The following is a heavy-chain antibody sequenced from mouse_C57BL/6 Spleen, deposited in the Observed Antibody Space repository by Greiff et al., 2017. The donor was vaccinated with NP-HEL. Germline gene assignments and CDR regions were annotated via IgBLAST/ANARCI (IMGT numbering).Heavy chain of an antibody. J-gene: IGHJ2*01. V-gene: IGHV1-64*01. CDR3: ARLVDYYGSSFFDY. CDR1: GYTFTSYW. CDR2: IHPNSGST. D-gene: IGHD1-1*01. Sequence: QVQLQQPGAELVKPGASVKLSCKASGYTFTSYWMHWVKQRPGQGLEWIGMIHPNSGSTNYNEKFKSKATLTVDKSSSTAYMQLSSLTSEDSAVYYCARLVDYYGSSFFDYWGQGTTLTVSS.